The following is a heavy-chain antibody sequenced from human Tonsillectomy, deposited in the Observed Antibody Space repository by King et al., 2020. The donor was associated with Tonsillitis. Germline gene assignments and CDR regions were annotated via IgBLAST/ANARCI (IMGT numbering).Heavy chain of an antibody. J-gene: IGHJ4*02. CDR3: ARERLYSSGWGIDY. CDR1: GFTFRNYG. Sequence: VQLVESGGGVVQPGRSLRLSCAASGFTFRNYGMHWVRQAPGKGLDWVAVISYDGSRKNYADSVKGRFAISRDNSNRTVYLQVNSLRAEDTALYYCARERLYSSGWGIDYWGQGTPVTVSS. CDR2: ISYDGSRK. D-gene: IGHD6-25*01. V-gene: IGHV3-33*05.